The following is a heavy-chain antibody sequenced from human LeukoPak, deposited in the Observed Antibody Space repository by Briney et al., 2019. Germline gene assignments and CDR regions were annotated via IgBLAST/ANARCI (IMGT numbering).Heavy chain of an antibody. CDR3: ATDRDWSFDY. CDR1: GFPFSTYS. CDR2: ITTSGSNK. J-gene: IGHJ4*02. Sequence: GGSLRLSCAASGFPFSTYSMNWVRQAPGKGLEWISYITTSGSNKFYADSVEGRFTVSRDNTRNSLYLQMNSLRDEDTALYYCATDRDWSFDYWGQGTLVAVSS. V-gene: IGHV3-48*02. D-gene: IGHD3-9*01.